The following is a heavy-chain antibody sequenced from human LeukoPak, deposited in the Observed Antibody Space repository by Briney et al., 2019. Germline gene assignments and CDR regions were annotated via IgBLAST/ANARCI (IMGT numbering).Heavy chain of an antibody. CDR3: ARASLRYRFDP. Sequence: SETLSLTCAVYGGSFSGYYWSWIRQPPGKGLEWIGEINHSGSTNHNPSLKSRVTISVDTSKNQFSLKLSSVTAADTAVYYCARASLRYRFDPWGQGTLVTVSS. CDR2: INHSGST. V-gene: IGHV4-34*01. D-gene: IGHD5-24*01. CDR1: GGSFSGYY. J-gene: IGHJ5*02.